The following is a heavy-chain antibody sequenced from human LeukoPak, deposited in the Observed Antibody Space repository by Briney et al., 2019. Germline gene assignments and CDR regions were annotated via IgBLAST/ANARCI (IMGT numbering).Heavy chain of an antibody. D-gene: IGHD3-16*01. V-gene: IGHV3-21*01. J-gene: IGHJ4*02. CDR3: APSGGALPYYFDY. CDR1: GFTFSSYS. Sequence: GGSLRLSCAASGFTFSSYSMNWVRQAPGKGLEWVSSISSSSSYIYYADSVKGRFTISRDNAKNSLYLQMNSLRAEDTAVYYCAPSGGALPYYFDYWGQGTLVTVSS. CDR2: ISSSSSYI.